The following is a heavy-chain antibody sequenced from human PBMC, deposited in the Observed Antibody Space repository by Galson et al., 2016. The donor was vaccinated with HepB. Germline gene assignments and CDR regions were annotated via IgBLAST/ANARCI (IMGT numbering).Heavy chain of an antibody. D-gene: IGHD1-26*01. V-gene: IGHV4-59*01. CDR1: GGSISNYY. Sequence: SETLSLTCTVSGGSISNYYWSWIRQPPGEGLEWIGYNYYSGSTRYNPALKSRVTISVDTSKNQFSLNLTSVTAADTAVYYCARLGVVGAKYDYWGQGTLVTVSS. J-gene: IGHJ4*02. CDR3: ARLGVVGAKYDY. CDR2: NYYSGST.